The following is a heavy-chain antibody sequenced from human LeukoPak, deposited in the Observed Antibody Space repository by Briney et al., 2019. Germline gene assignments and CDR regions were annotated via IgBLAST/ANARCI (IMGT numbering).Heavy chain of an antibody. CDR3: ARDHSYYDSSGPLDY. Sequence: ASVKVSCKASGYTFTSYYMHWVRQAPGQGLEWMGIINPSGGSTSYAQKFQGRVTMTRDMSTSTVYMELSSLRSEDTAVYYCARDHSYYDSSGPLDYWGQGTLVTVSS. J-gene: IGHJ4*02. V-gene: IGHV1-46*01. D-gene: IGHD3-22*01. CDR2: INPSGGST. CDR1: GYTFTSYY.